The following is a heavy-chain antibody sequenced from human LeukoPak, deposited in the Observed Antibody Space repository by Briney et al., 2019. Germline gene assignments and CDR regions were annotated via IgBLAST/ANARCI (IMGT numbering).Heavy chain of an antibody. CDR1: GFTVSSNY. D-gene: IGHD6-6*01. CDR3: ARWPYSSSYYFDY. Sequence: GGSLRLSCAASGFTVSSNYMSWVRQAPGKGLEWVLVIYSGGSTYYADSVRGRFTLSRDNAKNSLYLQMNSLRAEDTAVYYCARWPYSSSYYFDYWGQGTLVTVSS. CDR2: IYSGGST. J-gene: IGHJ4*02. V-gene: IGHV3-53*01.